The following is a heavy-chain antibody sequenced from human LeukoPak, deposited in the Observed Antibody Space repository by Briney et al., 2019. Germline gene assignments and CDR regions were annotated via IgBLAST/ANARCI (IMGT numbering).Heavy chain of an antibody. CDR2: IYHSGST. Sequence: PSGTLSLTCAVSGDSIRSNNWWSWVRQPPGKGLEWIGEIYHSGSTNYNPSLKSRVTISVDKSENQLSLKLSSVTGADTAVYYCAGVSGWRQQLVGGGFDYWGQGTLVTVSS. J-gene: IGHJ4*02. CDR1: GDSIRSNNW. D-gene: IGHD6-13*01. V-gene: IGHV4-4*02. CDR3: AGVSGWRQQLVGGGFDY.